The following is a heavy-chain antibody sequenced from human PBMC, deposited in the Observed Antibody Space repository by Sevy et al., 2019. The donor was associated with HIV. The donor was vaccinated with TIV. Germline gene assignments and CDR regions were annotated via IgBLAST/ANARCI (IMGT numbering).Heavy chain of an antibody. CDR1: GGSINSDH. CDR3: ARRNDFDI. Sequence: SETLSLTCTVSGGSINSDHWNWIRQPPGKGLEWIGYVYYTGGTNYNPSLKNRITIPVDRTKNQFSLNLTSVTAADTAVYYCARRNDFDIWGQGTMVTVSS. J-gene: IGHJ3*02. V-gene: IGHV4-59*08. CDR2: VYYTGGT.